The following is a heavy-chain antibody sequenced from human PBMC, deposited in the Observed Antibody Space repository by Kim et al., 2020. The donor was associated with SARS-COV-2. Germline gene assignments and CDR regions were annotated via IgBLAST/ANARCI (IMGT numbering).Heavy chain of an antibody. CDR1: GGSFSGYY. J-gene: IGHJ4*02. D-gene: IGHD2-2*01. Sequence: SETLSLTCAVYGGSFSGYYWSWIRQPPGKGLEWIGEINHSGSTNYNPSLKSRVTISVDTSKNQFSLKLSSVTAADTAVYYCARAGVVLPFDYWGQGTLVTVSS. V-gene: IGHV4-34*01. CDR3: ARAGVVLPFDY. CDR2: INHSGST.